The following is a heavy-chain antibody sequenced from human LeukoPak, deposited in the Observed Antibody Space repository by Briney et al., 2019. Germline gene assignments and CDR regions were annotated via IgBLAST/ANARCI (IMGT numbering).Heavy chain of an antibody. V-gene: IGHV4-4*02. Sequence: PSETLSLTCAVSGGSISSSNWWSWVRQPPGKGLEWIGEIYHSGSTNYNPSLKSRVTISVDKSKNQFSLKLSSVTAADTAVYYCARAEGGNSQDNWFDPWGQGTLVTVSS. J-gene: IGHJ5*02. CDR2: IYHSGST. D-gene: IGHD4-23*01. CDR1: GGSISSSNW. CDR3: ARAEGGNSQDNWFDP.